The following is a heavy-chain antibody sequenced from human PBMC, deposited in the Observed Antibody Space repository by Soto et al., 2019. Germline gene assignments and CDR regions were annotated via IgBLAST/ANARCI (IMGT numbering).Heavy chain of an antibody. CDR2: ISAYNGDT. Sequence: QVQLVQSRPEVKKPGASVKVSCKASGYIFTNFGITWARQAPGQGLEWMGWISAYNGDTKYAEKFHGRVTMTTDTSTTTAYMELRSLRSDDTAVYYCARGGDYFDYWGQGALVTVSS. J-gene: IGHJ4*02. V-gene: IGHV1-18*01. CDR1: GYIFTNFG. CDR3: ARGGDYFDY.